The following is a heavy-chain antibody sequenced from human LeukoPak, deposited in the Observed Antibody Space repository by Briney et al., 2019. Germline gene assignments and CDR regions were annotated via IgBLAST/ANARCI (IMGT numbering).Heavy chain of an antibody. Sequence: SETLSLTCPVSGGSITSSSSYWGWIRQPPGKGLEWIGTIYYSGTTYYNPSLKSRVTISIDAAKNQFSLMLTSVAAADTAVYYCARLVPPGGGDCTGSNCHTVYYFDYWGQGTLVTVSS. V-gene: IGHV4-39*01. D-gene: IGHD2-15*01. J-gene: IGHJ4*02. CDR2: IYYSGTT. CDR1: GGSITSSSSY. CDR3: ARLVPPGGGDCTGSNCHTVYYFDY.